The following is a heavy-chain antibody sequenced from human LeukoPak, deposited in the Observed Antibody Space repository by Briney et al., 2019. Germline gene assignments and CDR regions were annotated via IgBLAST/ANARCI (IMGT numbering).Heavy chain of an antibody. J-gene: IGHJ5*01. CDR3: ARDVVGALSWFDP. CDR1: GFTFDDYA. V-gene: IGHV4-59*01. D-gene: IGHD1-26*01. CDR2: IYDSGST. Sequence: SGGSLRLSGAASGFTFDDYAMHWVRQPPGKGLEWIGYIYDSGSTKYNASLKSRVTISVDTSTNQFSLKLSSVTAADTAVYYCARDVVGALSWFDPWGQGSLVTVSS.